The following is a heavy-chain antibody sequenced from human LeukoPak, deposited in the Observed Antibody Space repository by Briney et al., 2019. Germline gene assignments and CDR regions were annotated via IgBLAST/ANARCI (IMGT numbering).Heavy chain of an antibody. D-gene: IGHD1-26*01. V-gene: IGHV4-30-4*08. CDR3: ARDFGGTSLLDY. CDR2: IYYSGST. J-gene: IGHJ4*02. CDR1: GGSISSGDYY. Sequence: SETLSLTCTVSGGSISSGDYYWSWIRQPPWKGLEWIGYIYYSGSTYYNPSLKSRVTISVDTSKNQFSLKLSSVTAADTAVYYCARDFGGTSLLDYWGQGTLVTVSS.